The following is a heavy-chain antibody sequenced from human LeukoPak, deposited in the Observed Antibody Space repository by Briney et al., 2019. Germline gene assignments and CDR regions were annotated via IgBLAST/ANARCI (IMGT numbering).Heavy chain of an antibody. D-gene: IGHD2-15*01. V-gene: IGHV3-49*04. Sequence: GGSLRLSCRASGFTFEDYAMSWVRQAPGKGLEWEGFIRSKAYDETTEYAASVKGKFTNSRDDSKRIAYLQMNSLETEDTAVYYCTREKVVVVAATKGDYYDSMYVWGKGTTVTVSS. J-gene: IGHJ6*04. CDR2: IRSKAYDETT. CDR3: TREKVVVVAATKGDYYDSMYV. CDR1: GFTFEDYA.